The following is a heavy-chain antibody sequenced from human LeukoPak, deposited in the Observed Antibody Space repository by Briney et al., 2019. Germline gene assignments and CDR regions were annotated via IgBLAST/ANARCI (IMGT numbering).Heavy chain of an antibody. J-gene: IGHJ4*02. CDR3: ARGPYDFWSGHYYFDY. CDR1: GGFFSGYY. D-gene: IGHD3-3*01. CDR2: INHSGST. Sequence: SETLSLTCAVYGGFFSGYYWSWIRQPPGKGLEWIGEINHSGSTNYNPSLKSRVTISVDTSKNQFSLKLSSVTAADTAVYYCARGPYDFWSGHYYFDYWGQGTLVTVSS. V-gene: IGHV4-34*01.